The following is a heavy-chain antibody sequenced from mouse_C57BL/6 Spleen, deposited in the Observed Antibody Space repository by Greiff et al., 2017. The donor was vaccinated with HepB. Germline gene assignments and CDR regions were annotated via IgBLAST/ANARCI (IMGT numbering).Heavy chain of an antibody. V-gene: IGHV1-62-2*01. CDR2: FYPGSGSI. J-gene: IGHJ1*03. D-gene: IGHD1-1*01. Sequence: QVQLKESGAELVKPGASVKLSCKASGYTFTEYTIHWVKQRSGQGLEWIGWFYPGSGSIKYNEKFKDKATLTADKSSSTVYMELSRLTSEDSAVYFCARHEQDGSSAYWYFDVWGTGTTVTVSS. CDR3: ARHEQDGSSAYWYFDV. CDR1: GYTFTEYT.